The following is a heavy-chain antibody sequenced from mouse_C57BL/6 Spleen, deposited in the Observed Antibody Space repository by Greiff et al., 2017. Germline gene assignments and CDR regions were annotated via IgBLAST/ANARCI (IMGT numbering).Heavy chain of an antibody. D-gene: IGHD2-2*01. J-gene: IGHJ4*01. CDR2: IYPGDGDT. Sequence: VQLQQSGAELVKPGASVKISCKASGYAFSSYWMNWVKQRPGKGLEWIGQIYPGDGDTNYNGKFKGKATLTADKSSSTAYMQLSSLTSEASAVYFCARRGSWDGYEYYAMDYWGQGTSVTVSS. CDR3: ARRGSWDGYEYYAMDY. CDR1: GYAFSSYW. V-gene: IGHV1-80*01.